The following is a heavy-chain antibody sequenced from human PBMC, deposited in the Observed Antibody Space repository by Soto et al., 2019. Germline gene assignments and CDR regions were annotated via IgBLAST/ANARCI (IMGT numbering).Heavy chain of an antibody. CDR1: GFTFSSHD. CDR2: VGTAGDT. J-gene: IGHJ4*02. CDR3: ARGVGSTTAEFDY. V-gene: IGHV3-13*01. D-gene: IGHD1-26*01. Sequence: EVQLVESGGGVVQPGGSLRLSCAASGFTFSSHDMHWVRQTTGKGLEWVSGVGTAGDTYYLGSVKGRFTISRENAKKSLFLQMNSLRAGDTGIYSCARGVGSTTAEFDYWGQGTLVTVSS.